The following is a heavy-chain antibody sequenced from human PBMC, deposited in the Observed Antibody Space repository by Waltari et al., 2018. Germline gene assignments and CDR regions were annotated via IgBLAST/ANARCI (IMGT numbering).Heavy chain of an antibody. Sequence: EVQLVESGGGLIQPGGSLRLSCAASGFTVSSNYMSWVRQAPGKGLEWVSVIYSGGSTYYADSVKGRFTISRDNSKNTLYLQMNSLRAEDTAVYYCARDREAGIAAAEGWGQGTLVTVSS. J-gene: IGHJ4*02. D-gene: IGHD6-13*01. CDR1: GFTVSSNY. CDR2: IYSGGST. V-gene: IGHV3-53*01. CDR3: ARDREAGIAAAEG.